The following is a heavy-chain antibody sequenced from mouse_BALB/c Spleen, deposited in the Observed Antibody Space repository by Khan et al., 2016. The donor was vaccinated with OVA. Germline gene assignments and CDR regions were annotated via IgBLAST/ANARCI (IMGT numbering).Heavy chain of an antibody. V-gene: IGHV1-20*02. Sequence: VQLQQSGPELVKPGASVKISCKASGYSFTGYFMNWVMQSHGKSLEWIGRINPHIGETFYNQKFKGKAILTVDESSSTVHMELRSLASEDSAVYYCARKNGSDVDYWGQGTTLTVSS. J-gene: IGHJ2*01. CDR2: INPHIGET. D-gene: IGHD1-1*01. CDR3: ARKNGSDVDY. CDR1: GYSFTGYF.